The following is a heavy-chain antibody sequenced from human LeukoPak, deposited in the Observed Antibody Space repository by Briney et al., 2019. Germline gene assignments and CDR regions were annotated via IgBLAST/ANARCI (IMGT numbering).Heavy chain of an antibody. CDR3: ARARNYYDSSGFYYEGDAFDI. J-gene: IGHJ3*02. D-gene: IGHD3-22*01. Sequence: PSETLSLTCTVSGGSISSYYWSWIRQPPGKGLEWIGYIYYNASTNYNPSLKSRVTIAVDTSKNQFSLKLSSVTAADTAVYYCARARNYYDSSGFYYEGDAFDIWGQGTMVTVSS. CDR1: GGSISSYY. CDR2: IYYNAST. V-gene: IGHV4-59*01.